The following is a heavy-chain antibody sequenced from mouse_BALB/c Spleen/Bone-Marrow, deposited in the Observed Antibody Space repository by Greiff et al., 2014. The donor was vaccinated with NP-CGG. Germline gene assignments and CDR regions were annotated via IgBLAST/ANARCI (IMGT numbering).Heavy chain of an antibody. V-gene: IGHV14-3*02. J-gene: IGHJ3*01. D-gene: IGHD1-1*01. CDR2: IDPANGNT. CDR3: APYYYGSSQFAY. Sequence: VQLKESGAELVKPGASVKLSCTASGFNIKDTYMHWVKQRPEQGLEWIGRIDPANGNTKYDPKFQGKATITADTSSNTACLQLSSLTSEDTAVYYCAPYYYGSSQFAYWGQGTLVTVSA. CDR1: GFNIKDTY.